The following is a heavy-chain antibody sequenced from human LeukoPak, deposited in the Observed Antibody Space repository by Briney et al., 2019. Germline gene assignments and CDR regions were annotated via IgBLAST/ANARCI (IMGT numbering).Heavy chain of an antibody. CDR2: ISSNGGST. D-gene: IGHD7-27*01. J-gene: IGHJ4*02. Sequence: PGRSLRLSYAASGFTFSSYAMHSVRQAPGKGLEYVSAISSNGGSTYYANSVKGRFTIPRDNSKNTLYLQMNSLRAEDTAVYYCARDQSGVMTYFDYWGQGTLVTVSS. V-gene: IGHV3-64*01. CDR1: GFTFSSYA. CDR3: ARDQSGVMTYFDY.